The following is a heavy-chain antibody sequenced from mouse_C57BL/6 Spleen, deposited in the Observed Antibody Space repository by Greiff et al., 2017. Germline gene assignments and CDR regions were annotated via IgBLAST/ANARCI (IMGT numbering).Heavy chain of an antibody. CDR1: GYTFTSYW. D-gene: IGHD3-1*01. CDR2: IHPSDSDT. Sequence: VQLQQPGAELVKPGASVKVSCTASGYTFTSYWMHWVKQRPGQGLEWIGRIHPSDSDTNYNKKFKGKATLTVDKSSSTAYMQLSSLTSEDSAVYYCAIGLPLADWGQGTLVTVSA. V-gene: IGHV1-74*01. J-gene: IGHJ3*01. CDR3: AIGLPLAD.